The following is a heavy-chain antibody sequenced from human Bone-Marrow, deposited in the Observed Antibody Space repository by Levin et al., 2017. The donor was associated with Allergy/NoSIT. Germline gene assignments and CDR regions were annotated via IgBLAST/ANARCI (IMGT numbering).Heavy chain of an antibody. D-gene: IGHD3-22*01. CDR3: ARAYYYDSSGYLDAFDI. J-gene: IGHJ3*02. CDR2: IIPIFGTA. CDR1: GGTFSSYA. V-gene: IGHV1-69*06. Sequence: GASVKVSCKASGGTFSSYAISWVRQAPGQGLEWMGGIIPIFGTANYAQKFQGRVTITADKSTSTAYMELSSLRSEDTAVYYCARAYYYDSSGYLDAFDIWGQGTMVTVSS.